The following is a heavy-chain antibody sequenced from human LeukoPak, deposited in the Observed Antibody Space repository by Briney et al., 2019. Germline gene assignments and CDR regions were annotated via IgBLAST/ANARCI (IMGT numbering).Heavy chain of an antibody. CDR2: FNSDGRST. Sequence: GGSLRLSCTASEFSLSDFYMNWVRQAPGKGLVWVSRFNSDGRSTYYADSVRGRFTISRDNAKNTLYLQMNSLRAEDTAVYYCARGRYYLDSWGQGTLVTVSS. CDR1: EFSLSDFY. D-gene: IGHD4-17*01. CDR3: ARGRYYLDS. V-gene: IGHV3-74*01. J-gene: IGHJ4*02.